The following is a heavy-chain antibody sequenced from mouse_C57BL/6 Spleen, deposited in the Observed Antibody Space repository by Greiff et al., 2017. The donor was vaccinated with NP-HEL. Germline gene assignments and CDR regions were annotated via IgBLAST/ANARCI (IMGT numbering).Heavy chain of an antibody. J-gene: IGHJ2*01. CDR3: ARYMTD. CDR1: GFTFTDYY. V-gene: IGHV7-3*01. CDR2: IRNKANGYTT. D-gene: IGHD2-13*01. Sequence: VHVKQSGGGLVQPGGSLSLSCAASGFTFTDYYMSWVRQPPGKALEWLGFIRNKANGYTTEYSASVKGRFTISRDNSQSILYLQMNALRAEDSATYYCARYMTDWGQGTTLTVSS.